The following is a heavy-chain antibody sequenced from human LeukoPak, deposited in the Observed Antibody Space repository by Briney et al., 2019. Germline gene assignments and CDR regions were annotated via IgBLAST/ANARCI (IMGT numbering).Heavy chain of an antibody. CDR1: GFSFSTYW. CDR2: IDNGGTTT. Sequence: QPGGSLRLSCVASGFSFSTYWMHWVRQAPGKGLVWVSRIDNGGTTTLYADSVRGRFTISRDNSKNSLYLQMNGLRPEDTAIYYCAKSRAPTADPDAFDFWGQGTMVTVSS. J-gene: IGHJ3*01. V-gene: IGHV3-74*01. CDR3: AKSRAPTADPDAFDF.